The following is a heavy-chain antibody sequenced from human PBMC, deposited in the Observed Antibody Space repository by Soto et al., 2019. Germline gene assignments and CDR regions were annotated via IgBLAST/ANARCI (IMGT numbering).Heavy chain of an antibody. J-gene: IGHJ6*02. CDR2: INPSGGST. CDR3: ASWVGDYYDSSGYPLGKGYYYYHGMDV. Sequence: GSPVKVSCKSSGYTMSIYYMDWVRQARGQWLEWMGIINPSGGSTSYAQKFQGRVTMTRDTSTSTVYMELSSLRSEDTAVYYCASWVGDYYDSSGYPLGKGYYYYHGMDVRGQRPTGTVSS. D-gene: IGHD3-22*01. CDR1: GYTMSIYY. V-gene: IGHV1-46*01.